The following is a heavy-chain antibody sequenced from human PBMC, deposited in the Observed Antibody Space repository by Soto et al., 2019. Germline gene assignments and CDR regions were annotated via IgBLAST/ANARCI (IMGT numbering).Heavy chain of an antibody. CDR1: GFIFRNYW. J-gene: IGHJ1*01. CDR2: IKEDGSDI. V-gene: IGHV3-7*01. CDR3: ATTLTTSAEYFQH. Sequence: HPGGSLRLSCAASGFIFRNYWMSWVRQAPGKGLEWVAHIKEDGSDIHYVDSVKDRFTISRDNAKNSLILQMNSLRAEDTAVYYCATTLTTSAEYFQHWGQGTPVTVSS. D-gene: IGHD3-16*01.